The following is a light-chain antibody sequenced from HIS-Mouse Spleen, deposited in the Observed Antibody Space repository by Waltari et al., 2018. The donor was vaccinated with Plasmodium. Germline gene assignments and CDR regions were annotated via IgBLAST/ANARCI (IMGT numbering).Light chain of an antibody. J-gene: IGLJ3*02. CDR3: YSTDSSGNHRV. Sequence: SYELTQPPSVSVSPGQTARITYSGDALPKNYAYWYQQKSGQASVLVIYEDSKQPSGIPERFSGSSSGTMATLTISGAQVEDEADYYCYSTDSSGNHRVFGGGTKLTVL. CDR2: EDS. V-gene: IGLV3-10*01. CDR1: ALPKNY.